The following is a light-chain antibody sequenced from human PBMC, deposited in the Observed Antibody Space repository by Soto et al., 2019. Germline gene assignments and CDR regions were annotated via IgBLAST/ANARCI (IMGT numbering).Light chain of an antibody. J-gene: IGKJ1*01. V-gene: IGKV3-15*01. Sequence: EIVMTQSPGTLSVSPGERATLSCRASQSVSSNLAWYQQKPGQAPRLLIYGASTRATGIPARFSGSGSETEFTLTISSLQSEDFEVYYCQQFYNWPRTFGQGTKV. CDR1: QSVSSN. CDR3: QQFYNWPRT. CDR2: GAS.